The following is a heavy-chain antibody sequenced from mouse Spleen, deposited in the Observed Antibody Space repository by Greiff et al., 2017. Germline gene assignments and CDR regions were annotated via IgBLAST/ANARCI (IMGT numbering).Heavy chain of an antibody. CDR1: GYSFTSYY. V-gene: IGHV1-66*01. J-gene: IGHJ3*01. Sequence: QVQLQQSGPELVKPGASVKISCKASGYSFTSYYIHWVKQRPGQGLEWMGGIYPGCGNNKDNEKFKGKATLTADTSSSTAYLQLSSLTSGDSAVYFCAREESGFAYWGQGTLVTVSA. CDR2: IYPGCGNN. CDR3: AREESGFAY.